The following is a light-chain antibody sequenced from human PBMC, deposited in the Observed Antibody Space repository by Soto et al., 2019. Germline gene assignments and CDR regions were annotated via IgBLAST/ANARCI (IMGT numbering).Light chain of an antibody. J-gene: IGKJ5*01. CDR1: QTVDGAY. CDR2: GAS. V-gene: IGKV3-20*01. CDR3: QQYGSSPT. Sequence: EIVLTQSPGTLSLSPGERATLSCRASQTVDGAYLAWYQQKPGQLPRLLIYGASSRATGIPNNFSGSGSGTDFTLTINRLGPEDFAVYYCQQYGSSPTFGQGTRLEIK.